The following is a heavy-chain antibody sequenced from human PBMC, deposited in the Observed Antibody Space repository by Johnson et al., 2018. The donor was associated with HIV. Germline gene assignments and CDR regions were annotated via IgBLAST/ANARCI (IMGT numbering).Heavy chain of an antibody. J-gene: IGHJ3*02. D-gene: IGHD5-24*01. Sequence: QVQLVESGGGLAKPGVSLRLSSAASGFTFSDYYMSWIRPAPGKGLVWVSYISSICSTIHYSDSVQGRFTLSRDNAKNSLYLQMNSLRAEDTAVYYCARDGYRPEAAFDIWGQGTMVTVSS. CDR3: ARDGYRPEAAFDI. V-gene: IGHV3-11*04. CDR2: ISSICSTI. CDR1: GFTFSDYY.